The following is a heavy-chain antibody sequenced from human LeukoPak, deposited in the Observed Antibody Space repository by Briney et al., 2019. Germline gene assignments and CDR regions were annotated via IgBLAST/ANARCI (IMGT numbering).Heavy chain of an antibody. CDR2: LSGGGDTT. Sequence: GGSLRLSCAASGFTFSNYGMYWVRQAPGKGLEWVSGLSGGGDTTYYADSVKGRFTISRDNSKNTLYLEMSSLRADDTGVYYCAKDHFFDASGYGHPYDVWGQGTMVAVSS. CDR3: AKDHFFDASGYGHPYDV. D-gene: IGHD3-22*01. CDR1: GFTFSNYG. V-gene: IGHV3-23*01. J-gene: IGHJ3*01.